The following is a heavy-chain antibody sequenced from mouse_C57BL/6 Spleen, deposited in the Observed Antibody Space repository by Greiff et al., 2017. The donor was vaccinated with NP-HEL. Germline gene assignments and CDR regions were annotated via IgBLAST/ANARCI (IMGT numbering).Heavy chain of an antibody. CDR3: ARDSNHGYYFDY. D-gene: IGHD2-5*01. Sequence: EVKLMESEGGLVQPGSSMKLSCTASGFTFSDYYMAWVRQVPEKGLEWVANINYDGSSTYYLDSLKSRFIISRDNAKNILYLQMSRLKSEDTATYYCARDSNHGYYFDYWGQGTTLTVSS. CDR2: INYDGSST. J-gene: IGHJ2*01. CDR1: GFTFSDYY. V-gene: IGHV5-16*01.